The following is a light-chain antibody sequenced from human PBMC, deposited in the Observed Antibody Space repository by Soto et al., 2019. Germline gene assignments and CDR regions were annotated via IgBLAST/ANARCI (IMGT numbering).Light chain of an antibody. CDR3: QQYGISPLT. V-gene: IGKV3-20*01. Sequence: EIVLTQSPGTLSLSPGERATLSCRASQSVSSSFLAWYQQKPGQAPRLLIYGASSRATGIPDRFSGSGSGTDFTLTISRLEAEDVAVYYCQQYGISPLTSGGGTNVEIK. J-gene: IGKJ4*01. CDR2: GAS. CDR1: QSVSSSF.